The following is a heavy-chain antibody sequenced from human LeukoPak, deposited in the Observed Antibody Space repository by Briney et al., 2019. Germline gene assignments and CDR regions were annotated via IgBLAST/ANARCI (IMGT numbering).Heavy chain of an antibody. CDR1: GGSISRSSYY. J-gene: IGHJ4*02. CDR2: IYYSGST. D-gene: IGHD6-13*01. CDR3: ARRTLLYSSSWYYFDY. V-gene: IGHV4-39*01. Sequence: SETLSLTCTVSGGSISRSSYYWGWIRQPPGKGLEWIGSIYYSGSTYYNPSLKSRVTISVDTSKNQFSLKLSSVTAADTAVYYCARRTLLYSSSWYYFDYWGQGTLVTVSS.